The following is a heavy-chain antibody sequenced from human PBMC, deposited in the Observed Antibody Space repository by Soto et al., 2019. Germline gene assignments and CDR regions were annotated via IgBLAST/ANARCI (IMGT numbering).Heavy chain of an antibody. CDR3: ARNGRVATSYYYYYMDA. J-gene: IGHJ6*03. CDR2: INAGNGNT. D-gene: IGHD5-12*01. Sequence: QVQLVQSGAEVKKPGASVKVSCKASGYTFTSYALHWVRQAPGQRLEWMGWINAGNGNTKYSQIFQGRVTFTRDTSASTAYMELSTLRSEDTAVYYCARNGRVATSYYYYYMDAWGKGTTVTVSS. CDR1: GYTFTSYA. V-gene: IGHV1-3*01.